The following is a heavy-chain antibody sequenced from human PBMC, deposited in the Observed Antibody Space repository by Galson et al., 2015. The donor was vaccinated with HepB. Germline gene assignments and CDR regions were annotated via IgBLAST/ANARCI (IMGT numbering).Heavy chain of an antibody. V-gene: IGHV5-10-1*01. CDR1: GYSFTSYW. CDR3: ARLVGYSYGTDYYYYGMDV. Sequence: QSGAEVKKPGESLRISCKGSGYSFTSYWISWVRQMPGKGLEWMGRIDPSDSYTNYSPSFQGHVTISADKSISTAYLQWSSLKASDTAMYYCARLVGYSYGTDYYYYGMDVWGQGTTVTVSS. J-gene: IGHJ6*02. D-gene: IGHD5-18*01. CDR2: IDPSDSYT.